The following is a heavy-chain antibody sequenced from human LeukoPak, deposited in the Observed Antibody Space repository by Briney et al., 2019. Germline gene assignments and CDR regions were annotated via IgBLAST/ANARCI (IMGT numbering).Heavy chain of an antibody. Sequence: GESLKISCKGSGFSFTSYWIGGVRQMPGKGLEWMGIIYPGDSDTRYSPSFQGQVTISADKSISTAYLQWSSLEASDTAMDYCARPGERDGGNSDAFDFWGQGTMVTVSS. CDR1: GFSFTSYW. CDR3: ARPGERDGGNSDAFDF. CDR2: IYPGDSDT. D-gene: IGHD4-23*01. V-gene: IGHV5-51*01. J-gene: IGHJ3*01.